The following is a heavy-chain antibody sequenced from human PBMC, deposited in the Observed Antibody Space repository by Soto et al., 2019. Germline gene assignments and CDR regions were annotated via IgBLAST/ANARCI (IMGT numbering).Heavy chain of an antibody. D-gene: IGHD6-19*01. CDR1: GYTFTSYG. CDR3: ARDLWDSSGWYSNY. CDR2: ISAYNGNT. J-gene: IGHJ4*02. V-gene: IGHV1-18*01. Sequence: ASVKVSCKASGYTFTSYGVSWVRQAPGQGLEWMGWISAYNGNTNYAQKLQGRVTMTTDTSTSTAYMELRSLRSDDTAVYYCARDLWDSSGWYSNYWGQGTLVTVSS.